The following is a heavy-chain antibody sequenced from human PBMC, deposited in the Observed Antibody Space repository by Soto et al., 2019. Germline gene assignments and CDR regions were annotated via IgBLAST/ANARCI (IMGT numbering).Heavy chain of an antibody. CDR1: GFTFTSSA. D-gene: IGHD6-13*01. Sequence: SVKVSCKASGFTFTSSAVQWVRQARGQRLEWIGWIVVGSGNTNYAQKFQERVTTTRDMSTSTAYMELSSLRSEDTAVYYCAAAAADLIYYGMDVWGHGTTVTVSS. V-gene: IGHV1-58*01. J-gene: IGHJ6*02. CDR2: IVVGSGNT. CDR3: AAAAADLIYYGMDV.